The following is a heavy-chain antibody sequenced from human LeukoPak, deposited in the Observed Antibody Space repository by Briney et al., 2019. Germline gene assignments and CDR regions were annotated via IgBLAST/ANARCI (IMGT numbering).Heavy chain of an antibody. CDR3: AKDKGVGPTPNYGMDV. D-gene: IGHD1-26*01. J-gene: IGHJ6*02. CDR2: ISYDGSNK. Sequence: GGSLRLSCAASGFTFNNYGMHWVRQAPGKGLEWVAVISYDGSNKYYADSVKGRFTISRDNSKNTLYLQMNSLRAEDTAVYYCAKDKGVGPTPNYGMDVWGQGTTVTVSS. CDR1: GFTFNNYG. V-gene: IGHV3-30*18.